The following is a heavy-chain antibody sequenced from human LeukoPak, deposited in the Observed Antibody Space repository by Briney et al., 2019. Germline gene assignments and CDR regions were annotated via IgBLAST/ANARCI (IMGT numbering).Heavy chain of an antibody. CDR3: ARKLGVMTAIPHFDY. Sequence: PSETLSLTCTVSGYSISSGYYWGWIRQPPGKGLEWIGSIYHSGSTNYNPSLKSRVTISVDTSKNQFSLKLSSVTAADTAVYYCARKLGVMTAIPHFDYWGQGALVTVSS. CDR2: IYHSGST. J-gene: IGHJ4*02. V-gene: IGHV4-38-2*02. CDR1: GYSISSGYY. D-gene: IGHD2-21*02.